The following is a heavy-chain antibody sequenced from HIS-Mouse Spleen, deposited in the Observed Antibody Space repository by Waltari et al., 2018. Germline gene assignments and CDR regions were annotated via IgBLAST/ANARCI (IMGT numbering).Heavy chain of an antibody. CDR2: IYYMGGT. Sequence: QLQLQESGPGLVKPSETLSLTCTVSGGSISSSSYYWGWIRQPPGKGLAWIGSIYYMGGTYYNPSLKSRVTISIDTSKNQFSLKLSSVTAADTAVYYCAREIPYSSSWYDWYFDLWGRGTLVTVSS. V-gene: IGHV4-39*07. J-gene: IGHJ2*01. D-gene: IGHD6-13*01. CDR3: AREIPYSSSWYDWYFDL. CDR1: GGSISSSSYY.